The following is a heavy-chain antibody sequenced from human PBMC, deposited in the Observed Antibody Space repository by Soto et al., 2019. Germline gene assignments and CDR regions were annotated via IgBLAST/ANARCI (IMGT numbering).Heavy chain of an antibody. V-gene: IGHV5-51*01. J-gene: IGHJ5*02. CDR1: VYTFTRHW. CDR2: VYPEDPYT. Sequence: GESLKISCKASVYTFTRHWIGWVRQMPVKGLEWMGTVYPEDPYTRYDPSFQGQVTISADKSINTAYLQWSSLKASDTAIYYWVRGGLVGSNSLIHALFGPRGQGTLVTVSS. CDR3: VRGGLVGSNSLIHALFGP. D-gene: IGHD1-26*01.